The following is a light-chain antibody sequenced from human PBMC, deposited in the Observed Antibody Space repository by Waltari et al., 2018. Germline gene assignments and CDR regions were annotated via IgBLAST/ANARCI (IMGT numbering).Light chain of an antibody. CDR3: SSYTSSSTPVV. CDR1: SSDVGGYNY. Sequence: QSALTQPASVSGSPGQSITISCTGTSSDVGGYNYVSWYQQHPGKAPKPMIYEVSNRPSGVSNRFSGSKYGNTASLTISGLQAEDEADYYCSSYTSSSTPVVFGGGTKLTVL. V-gene: IGLV2-14*01. CDR2: EVS. J-gene: IGLJ2*01.